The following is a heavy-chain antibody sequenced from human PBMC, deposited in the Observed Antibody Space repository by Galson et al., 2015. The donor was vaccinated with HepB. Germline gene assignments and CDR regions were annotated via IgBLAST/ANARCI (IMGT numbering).Heavy chain of an antibody. CDR2: ISAYNGNT. J-gene: IGHJ4*02. V-gene: IGHV1-18*04. Sequence: SVKVSCKASGYTFTSYGISWVRQAPGQGLEWMGWISAYNGNTNYAQKLQGRVTMTTDTSTSTAYMELRSLRSDDTAVYYCARAIEWQWELSQGLTARGLDDYWGQGTLVTVSS. CDR3: ARAIEWQWELSQGLTARGLDDY. D-gene: IGHD1-26*01. CDR1: GYTFTSYG.